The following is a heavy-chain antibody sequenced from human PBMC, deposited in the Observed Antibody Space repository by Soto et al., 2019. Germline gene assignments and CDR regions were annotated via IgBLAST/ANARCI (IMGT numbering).Heavy chain of an antibody. CDR1: GFTFSSYA. J-gene: IGHJ6*02. CDR2: IWYDGGNK. D-gene: IGHD3-10*01. V-gene: IGHV3-33*01. Sequence: QVQLVESGGGVVQPGRSLRLSCAASGFTFSSYAMHWVRQAPGKGLEWVAVIWYDGGNKYYADSVKGRFTISRDNSKNTLDLQMYSLRGEDTAVYHCARCHYSGSARTYGMDVWGQGTTVTVSS. CDR3: ARCHYSGSARTYGMDV.